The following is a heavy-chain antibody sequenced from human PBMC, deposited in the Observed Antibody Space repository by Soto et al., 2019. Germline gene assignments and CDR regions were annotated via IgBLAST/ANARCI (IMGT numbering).Heavy chain of an antibody. CDR3: AKDYYYDSSGYLGPFDY. CDR1: GFTFSSYA. CDR2: ISGSGGST. Sequence: GWSLRLSCAASGFTFSSYAMSWVRQAPGKGLEWVSAISGSGGSTYYADSVKGRFTISRDNSKNTLYLQMNSLRAEDTAVYYCAKDYYYDSSGYLGPFDYWGQGTLVTVSS. J-gene: IGHJ4*02. D-gene: IGHD3-22*01. V-gene: IGHV3-23*01.